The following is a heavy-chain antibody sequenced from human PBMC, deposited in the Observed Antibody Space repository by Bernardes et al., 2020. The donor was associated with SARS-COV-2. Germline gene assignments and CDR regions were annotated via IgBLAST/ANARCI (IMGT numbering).Heavy chain of an antibody. D-gene: IGHD3-10*01. V-gene: IGHV4-31*03. Sequence: SETLSLTRTVSGGSIRSPGYFWNWIRQRPGKAPEWIGKIYYTGSTDYSPSLRSRVTISVDTSQNEFSLKLISATAADTAVYYCARSPGITPCDHWGQGTLVTVSS. CDR3: ARSPGITPCDH. J-gene: IGHJ4*02. CDR2: IYYTGST. CDR1: GGSIRSPGYF.